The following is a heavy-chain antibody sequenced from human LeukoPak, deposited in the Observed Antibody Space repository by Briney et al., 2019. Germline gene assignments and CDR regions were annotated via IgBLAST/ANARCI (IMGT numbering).Heavy chain of an antibody. D-gene: IGHD6-13*01. CDR2: ISSSSNLI. CDR1: GFTFSLFD. Sequence: GGSLRLSCAASGFTFSLFDMNWVRQAPGQGLEWVSYISSSSNLIYYADSVRGRFTVSRDNAGNSLSLQMNSLRAEVTALYYCVAAGDRGNYWGQGTLVTVSS. CDR3: VAAGDRGNY. V-gene: IGHV3-48*04. J-gene: IGHJ4*02.